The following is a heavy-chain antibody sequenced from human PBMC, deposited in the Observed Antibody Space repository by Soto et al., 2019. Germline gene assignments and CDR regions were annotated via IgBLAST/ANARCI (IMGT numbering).Heavy chain of an antibody. CDR3: ARGETTVMEGYDYGMDV. D-gene: IGHD4-17*01. CDR2: INPNSGGT. J-gene: IGHJ6*02. CDR1: GYTFTGYY. V-gene: IGHV1-2*04. Sequence: QVQLVQSGAEVKKPGASVKVSCKASGYTFTGYYMHWVRQAPGQGLEWMGWINPNSGGTNYAQKFQGWVTMTRDTAISTAYMELSRLRSDDTAVYYCARGETTVMEGYDYGMDVWGQGTTVTVSS.